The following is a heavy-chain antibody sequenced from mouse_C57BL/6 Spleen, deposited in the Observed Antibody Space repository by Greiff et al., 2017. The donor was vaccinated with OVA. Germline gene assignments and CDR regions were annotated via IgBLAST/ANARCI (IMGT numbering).Heavy chain of an antibody. V-gene: IGHV1-50*01. J-gene: IGHJ1*03. CDR1: GYTFTSYW. Sequence: VQLQQPGAELVKPGASVKLSCKASGYTFTSYWMQWVKQRPGQGLEWIGEIDPSDSYTNYNQKFKGKATLTVDTSSSTAYMQLSSLTSEDSAVYYCARPSYYGSSHWYFDVWGTGTTVTVSS. CDR3: ARPSYYGSSHWYFDV. CDR2: IDPSDSYT. D-gene: IGHD1-1*01.